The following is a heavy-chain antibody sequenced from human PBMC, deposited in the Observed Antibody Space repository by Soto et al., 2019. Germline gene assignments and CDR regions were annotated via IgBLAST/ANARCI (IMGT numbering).Heavy chain of an antibody. CDR1: GYTFTSYY. CDR2: INPSGGST. D-gene: IGHD1-20*01. V-gene: IGHV1-46*01. Sequence: ASVKVSCKASGYTFTSYYMHWVRQAPGQGLEWMGIINPSGGSTSYAQKCQGRVTMTRDTSTSTVYMELSSLRSEDTAVYYCATPYNWNDSADGRYYYYGMDVWGQGTTVTVSS. J-gene: IGHJ6*02. CDR3: ATPYNWNDSADGRYYYYGMDV.